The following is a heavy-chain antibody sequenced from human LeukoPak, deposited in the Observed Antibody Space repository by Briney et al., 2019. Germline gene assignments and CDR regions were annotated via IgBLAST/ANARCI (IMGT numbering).Heavy chain of an antibody. Sequence: GASVKVSCKASGYTFTGYYMHWVRQAPGQGLEWMGWINPNSGGTNYAQKFQGRVAMTRDTSISTAYMELSRLRSDDTAVYYCARTTLRFLEWLPRYYFDYWGQGTLVTVSS. CDR1: GYTFTGYY. D-gene: IGHD3-3*01. CDR3: ARTTLRFLEWLPRYYFDY. V-gene: IGHV1-2*02. CDR2: INPNSGGT. J-gene: IGHJ4*02.